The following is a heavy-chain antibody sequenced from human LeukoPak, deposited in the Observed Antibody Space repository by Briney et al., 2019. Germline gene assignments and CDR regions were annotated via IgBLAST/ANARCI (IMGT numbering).Heavy chain of an antibody. CDR3: ARARGPGYSYGLYDY. CDR2: IIPILGTS. V-gene: IGHV1-69*13. CDR1: GGAFSSYT. J-gene: IGHJ4*02. Sequence: SVKVSCKATGGAFSSYTISCVRQAPGQGLEWMGGIIPILGTSNYAQRFQGRVTITADESTSTAYMELSSLRSEDTAVYYCARARGPGYSYGLYDYWGQGTLVTVSS. D-gene: IGHD5-18*01.